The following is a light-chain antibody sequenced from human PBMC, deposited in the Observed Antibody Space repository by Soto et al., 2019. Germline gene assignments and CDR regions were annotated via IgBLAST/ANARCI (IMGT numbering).Light chain of an antibody. J-gene: IGLJ2*01. CDR3: SSYSTTYTVL. Sequence: QSALTQPASMSGSPGQSITISCTGTSSDVGGYNYVSWYQQHPDRAPKLIIYEVSNRPSGVSIRFSGSKSANTASLTISGLQAEDEADYYCSSYSTTYTVLFGGGTKLT. CDR1: SSDVGGYNY. V-gene: IGLV2-14*01. CDR2: EVS.